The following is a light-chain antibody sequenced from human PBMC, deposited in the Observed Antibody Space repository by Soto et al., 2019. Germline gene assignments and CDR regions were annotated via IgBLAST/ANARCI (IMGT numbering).Light chain of an antibody. CDR2: EVS. Sequence: QSALTQPASVSGSPGQSITISCTGTSSDVGGLHYVSWYQQHPGKAPKLMIYEVSNRPSGVSNRFSGSKSGNTASLTISGLQAEDEADYYCSSFTSNNTYVFGTGTKLTVL. CDR3: SSFTSNNTYV. J-gene: IGLJ1*01. V-gene: IGLV2-14*01. CDR1: SSDVGGLHY.